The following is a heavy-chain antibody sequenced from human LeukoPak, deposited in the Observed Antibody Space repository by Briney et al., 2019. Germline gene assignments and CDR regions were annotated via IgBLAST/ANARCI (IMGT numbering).Heavy chain of an antibody. CDR2: MSISGGAT. J-gene: IGHJ3*02. V-gene: IGHV3-48*03. CDR1: EFTLSDFE. CDR3: VRGGSRGYNYNAFDI. D-gene: IGHD3-22*01. Sequence: GGSLRLSCAASEFTLSDFEMNWVRQAPGKGLEWVSYMSISGGATLYADSVRGRFTISRDIPKNSLSLQMNSLRAEDTAFCYCVRGGSRGYNYNAFDIWGQGTMVTVSS.